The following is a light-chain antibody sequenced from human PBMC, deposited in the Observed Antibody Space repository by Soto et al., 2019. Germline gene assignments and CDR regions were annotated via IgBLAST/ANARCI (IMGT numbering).Light chain of an antibody. CDR3: QQYGSSPPLT. J-gene: IGKJ4*01. Sequence: EIVLMPSPGTLSLSPGERATLSCRASQSVSNNYVAWYQQKPGQAPRLLIAGASSRATGIPDRFSGSGSGTDFTLTISRLEPEDFAVYYCQQYGSSPPLTFGGGTKVDIK. V-gene: IGKV3-20*01. CDR1: QSVSNNY. CDR2: GAS.